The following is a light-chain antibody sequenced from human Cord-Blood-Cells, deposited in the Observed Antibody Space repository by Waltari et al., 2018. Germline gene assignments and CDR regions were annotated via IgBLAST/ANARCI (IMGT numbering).Light chain of an antibody. CDR3: SSYAGSNYV. CDR1: SSDVGGYNY. V-gene: IGLV2-8*01. Sequence: QSALTQPPSASGSPGQSVTISCTVTSSDVGGYNYVSWYQQHPGKAPKLMIYEVSKRPSGVPDRFSCSKSGNTASLTVSGLQAEDEADYYCSSYAGSNYVFGTGTKVTVL. J-gene: IGLJ1*01. CDR2: EVS.